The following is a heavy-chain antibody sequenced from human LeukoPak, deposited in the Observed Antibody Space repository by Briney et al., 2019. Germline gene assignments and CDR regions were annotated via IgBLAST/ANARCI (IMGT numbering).Heavy chain of an antibody. CDR1: GFTFSSYA. CDR2: ISGSGGST. Sequence: PGGSLRLSCAASGFTFSSYAMSWVRQAPGKGLEWVSAISGSGGSTYYADSVKGRFTISRDNSKNTLYLQMNSLRAEDTAVYYCAKGGYCSSTSCSLYPFDYWGQGTLVTVSS. V-gene: IGHV3-23*01. D-gene: IGHD2-2*01. J-gene: IGHJ4*02. CDR3: AKGGYCSSTSCSLYPFDY.